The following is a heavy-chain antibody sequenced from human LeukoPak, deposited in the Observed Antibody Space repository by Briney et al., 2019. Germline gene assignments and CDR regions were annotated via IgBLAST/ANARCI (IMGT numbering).Heavy chain of an antibody. CDR1: GGSISSSSYY. CDR3: ARQGSTSCFDY. V-gene: IGHV4-39*01. CDR2: IYYSGST. J-gene: IGHJ4*02. D-gene: IGHD2-2*01. Sequence: SETLSLTCTVSGGSISSSSYYWGWIRQPPGKGLEWIGSIYYSGSTYYNPSLKRRVTISVDTSKNQFSLKLSSVTAADTAVYYCARQGSTSCFDYWGQGTLVTVSS.